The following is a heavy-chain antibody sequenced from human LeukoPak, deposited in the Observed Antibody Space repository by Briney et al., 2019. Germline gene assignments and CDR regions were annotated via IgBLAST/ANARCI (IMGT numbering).Heavy chain of an antibody. D-gene: IGHD2-15*01. V-gene: IGHV3-11*01. CDR1: GFSFSHYY. Sequence: GGSLRLSCAASGFSFSHYYMSWIRQAPGKGLECVSYISSSGSTINYADAVKRRFTISRDNAKNSLYLQMNSLRAEDTTVYYCAGELQGYGGDYYYYDMDFWGKGTTVTVSS. J-gene: IGHJ6*03. CDR2: ISSSGSTI. CDR3: AGELQGYGGDYYYYDMDF.